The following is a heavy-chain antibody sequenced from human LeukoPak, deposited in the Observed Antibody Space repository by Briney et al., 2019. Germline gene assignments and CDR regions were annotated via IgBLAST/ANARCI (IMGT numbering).Heavy chain of an antibody. CDR1: GDSISSYY. CDR2: IYYSGST. D-gene: IGHD6-13*01. Sequence: SETLSLTCTVSGDSISSYYWSWIRQSPGKGLEWIGYIYYSGSTNYNPSLNSRVSISVDTSKKEFSLKLSSVTAADTAVYYCASYSSSSGFLDYWGQGTLVTVSS. CDR3: ASYSSSSGFLDY. J-gene: IGHJ4*02. V-gene: IGHV4-59*01.